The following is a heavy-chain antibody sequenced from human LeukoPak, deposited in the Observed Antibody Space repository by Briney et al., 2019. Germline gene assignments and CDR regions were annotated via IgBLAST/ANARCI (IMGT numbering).Heavy chain of an antibody. CDR2: IYSGGST. Sequence: GGSLRLSCAASGFTVSSNYMSWVRQAPGKGLEWVSVIYSGGSTYYADSVKGRFTISRDNSKNTLYLQMNSLRAEDTAVYYCARLPGYSGFYYGMDVWGQGTTVTVSS. J-gene: IGHJ6*02. CDR1: GFTVSSNY. V-gene: IGHV3-53*01. CDR3: ARLPGYSGFYYGMDV. D-gene: IGHD6-13*01.